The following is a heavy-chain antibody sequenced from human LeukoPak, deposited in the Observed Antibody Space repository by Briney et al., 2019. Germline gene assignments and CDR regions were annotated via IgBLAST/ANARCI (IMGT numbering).Heavy chain of an antibody. J-gene: IGHJ1*01. V-gene: IGHV1-8*01. CDR2: MNPNSANT. Sequence: ASVKVSCKASGYTFTSYDINWVRQATGQGLEWMGWMNPNSANTGYAQKFQGRVTMTRDTSISTAYMELSSLRSEDTAVYYCARGKEASWVGEKAVQHWGQGTLVTVSS. CDR1: GYTFTSYD. CDR3: ARGKEASWVGEKAVQH. D-gene: IGHD3-10*01.